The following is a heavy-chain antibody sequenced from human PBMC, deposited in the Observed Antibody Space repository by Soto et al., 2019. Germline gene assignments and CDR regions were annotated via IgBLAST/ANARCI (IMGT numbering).Heavy chain of an antibody. Sequence: EVHLLESGGASVQPGGSLRLSCVASGFNFKAYAMGWVRQAPGKGLEWVSSITATDGNTYYADSVRGRFTISRDNSRNSLFLQMDGLRPEDSALYYCAKDEGTSSTVFDYWGQGTLVTVSS. CDR1: GFNFKAYA. CDR2: ITATDGNT. V-gene: IGHV3-23*01. J-gene: IGHJ4*02. D-gene: IGHD6-6*01. CDR3: AKDEGTSSTVFDY.